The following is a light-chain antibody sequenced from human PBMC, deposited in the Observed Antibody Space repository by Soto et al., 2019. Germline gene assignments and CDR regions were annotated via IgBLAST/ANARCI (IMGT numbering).Light chain of an antibody. V-gene: IGKV3-11*01. Sequence: EIVLTQSPATLSLSPGERATLSCRASQSVDSYLGWYQQKPGQAPRLLIYDASNRATGIPARFSASGSGTDFTLTISSLEPEDFAVYYCQQRSTLTFGGGTKVEIK. CDR2: DAS. CDR3: QQRSTLT. CDR1: QSVDSY. J-gene: IGKJ4*01.